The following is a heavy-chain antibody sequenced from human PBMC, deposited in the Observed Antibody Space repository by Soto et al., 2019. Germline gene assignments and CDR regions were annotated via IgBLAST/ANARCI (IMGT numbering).Heavy chain of an antibody. CDR2: IIPIFGTA. V-gene: IGHV1-69*13. CDR3: ARDMAGAAAGTYYYGMDV. D-gene: IGHD6-13*01. J-gene: IGHJ6*02. CDR1: GGTFSSYA. Sequence: SVKVSCKASGGTFSSYAISWVRQAPGQGLEWMGGIIPIFGTANYAQKFQGRVTITADESTSTAYMELSSLRSEDTAVYYCARDMAGAAAGTYYYGMDVWGQGTTVTVSS.